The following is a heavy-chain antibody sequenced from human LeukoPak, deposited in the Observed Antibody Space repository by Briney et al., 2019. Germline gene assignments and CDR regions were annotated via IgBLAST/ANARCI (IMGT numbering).Heavy chain of an antibody. Sequence: SVKVSCKASGGTFSSYAISWVRQAPGQGLEWMGRIIPILGIANYAQKFQGRVTITADKSTSTAYMELSSLRSEGTAVYYCARDHGGVYSYGYGTYWGQGTLVTVSS. V-gene: IGHV1-69*04. CDR1: GGTFSSYA. CDR2: IIPILGIA. CDR3: ARDHGGVYSYGYGTY. D-gene: IGHD5-18*01. J-gene: IGHJ4*02.